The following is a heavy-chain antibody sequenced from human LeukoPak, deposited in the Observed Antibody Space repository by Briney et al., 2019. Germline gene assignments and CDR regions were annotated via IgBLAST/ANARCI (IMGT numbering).Heavy chain of an antibody. D-gene: IGHD3-10*01. CDR2: IWYNGSKK. Sequence: GRSLRLSCAASGFTFSDHGMHWVRQAPGKGLEWVAIIWYNGSKKYYAESVKGRFTISRDNSKNTLYLQMSSLRAEDTAVYYCARDPYGSGDGYFDYWGQGTLVTISS. CDR1: GFTFSDHG. J-gene: IGHJ4*02. V-gene: IGHV3-33*01. CDR3: ARDPYGSGDGYFDY.